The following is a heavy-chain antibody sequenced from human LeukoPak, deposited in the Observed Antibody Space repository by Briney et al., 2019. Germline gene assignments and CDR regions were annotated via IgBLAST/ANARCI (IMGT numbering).Heavy chain of an antibody. CDR2: IYYSGST. Sequence: SETLSLTCTVSGGSISSYYWSWIPQPPGKGREWIGYIYYSGSTNYNPSLKSRVTISVDTSKNQFSLKLSSVTAADTAVYYCARERCSSTTCYFDYWDQGTLVTVSS. J-gene: IGHJ4*02. D-gene: IGHD2-2*01. CDR3: ARERCSSTTCYFDY. V-gene: IGHV4-59*01. CDR1: GGSISSYY.